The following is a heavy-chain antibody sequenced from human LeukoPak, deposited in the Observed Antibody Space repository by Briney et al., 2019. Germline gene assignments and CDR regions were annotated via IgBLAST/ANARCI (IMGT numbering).Heavy chain of an antibody. Sequence: PGGSLRLSCAASGFTFSDSSMHWVRQAPGEGLEYVSAISNNGGSTYYANSVKGRFTISRDNSKNTLYLQMGSLRTEDMAVYYCARGCSGGRCYNHWGQGTLVTVSS. V-gene: IGHV3-64*01. CDR3: ARGCSGGRCYNH. D-gene: IGHD2-15*01. J-gene: IGHJ5*02. CDR2: ISNNGGST. CDR1: GFTFSDSS.